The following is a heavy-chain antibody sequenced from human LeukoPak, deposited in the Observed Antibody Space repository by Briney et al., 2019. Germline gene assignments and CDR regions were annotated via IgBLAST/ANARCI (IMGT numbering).Heavy chain of an antibody. Sequence: ASVKVSCKVSGYTLTELSMHWVRQAPGKGLEWMGGFDPEDGETIYAQKFQGRVTMTRDTSISTAYMELSRLRSDDTAVYYCARSKDNDYWGQGTLVTVSS. V-gene: IGHV1-24*01. D-gene: IGHD2-15*01. J-gene: IGHJ4*02. CDR1: GYTLTELS. CDR2: FDPEDGET. CDR3: ARSKDNDY.